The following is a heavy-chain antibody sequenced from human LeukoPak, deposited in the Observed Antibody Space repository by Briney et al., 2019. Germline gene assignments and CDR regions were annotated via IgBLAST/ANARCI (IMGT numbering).Heavy chain of an antibody. V-gene: IGHV3-7*01. CDR3: ARGGYSYAVDY. J-gene: IGHJ4*02. Sequence: GGSLRLSCAASGFAFSSYWMSWVRQAPGKGLEWVANIKQDGSEKYYVDSVKGRFTISRDNAKNSLYLQMNSLRAEDTAVYYCARGGYSYAVDYWGQGTLVTVSS. D-gene: IGHD5-18*01. CDR2: IKQDGSEK. CDR1: GFAFSSYW.